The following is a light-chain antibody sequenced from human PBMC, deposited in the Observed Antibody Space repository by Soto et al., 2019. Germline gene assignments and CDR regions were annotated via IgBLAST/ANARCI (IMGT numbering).Light chain of an antibody. CDR3: QQYGSSPVT. Sequence: EIVLTQSPDTLSLSPGERATLSCRASQSVSNNFLAWYQQKPGQAPRLLIHGASTRASGIPDSFSGSGSGTDFILTISRLEPEDFAVYYCQQYGSSPVTFGQGTRLDIK. V-gene: IGKV3-20*01. CDR1: QSVSNNF. J-gene: IGKJ5*01. CDR2: GAS.